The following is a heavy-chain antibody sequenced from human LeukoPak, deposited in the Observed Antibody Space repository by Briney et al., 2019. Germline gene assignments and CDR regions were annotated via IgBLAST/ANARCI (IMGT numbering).Heavy chain of an antibody. Sequence: GVSLRLSCVASGLTFSSYAMNWVRQAPGKGLEGVSTTTGGGGSTYYADTVKGRFTISRENSKNTLYLQMDSLRAEDTAVYFCAKRQRGLVPGGSWGQGTRVTVSS. V-gene: IGHV3-23*01. CDR3: AKRQRGLVPGGS. J-gene: IGHJ5*02. D-gene: IGHD6-19*01. CDR1: GLTFSSYA. CDR2: TTGGGGST.